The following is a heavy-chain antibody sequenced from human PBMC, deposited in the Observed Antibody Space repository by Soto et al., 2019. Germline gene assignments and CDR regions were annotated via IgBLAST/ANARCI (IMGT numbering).Heavy chain of an antibody. CDR2: INAGNGNT. Sequence: ASVKVSCKASGYTFTSYAMRWVRQAPGQRLEWMGWINAGNGNTKYSQKFQGRVTITRDTSASTAYMELSSLRSEDTAVYYCARDRFKQQLAYYYYMDVWGKGTTVTVSS. CDR3: ARDRFKQQLAYYYYMDV. V-gene: IGHV1-3*01. D-gene: IGHD6-13*01. J-gene: IGHJ6*03. CDR1: GYTFTSYA.